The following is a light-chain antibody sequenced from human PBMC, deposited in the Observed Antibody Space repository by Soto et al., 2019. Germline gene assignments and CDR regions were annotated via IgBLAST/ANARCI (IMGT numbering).Light chain of an antibody. V-gene: IGLV2-14*01. CDR1: SSDVGGYSY. CDR3: ASYTTSSTYV. CDR2: DVS. Sequence: QCVLTQPASVSGSPGQSIAISCTGTSSDVGGYSYVSWYQQQPGKAPKLVISDVSNRPSGVSDRFSDSKSGNTASLTISGLQTEDEADYYCASYTTSSTYVFGTGTKVTVL. J-gene: IGLJ1*01.